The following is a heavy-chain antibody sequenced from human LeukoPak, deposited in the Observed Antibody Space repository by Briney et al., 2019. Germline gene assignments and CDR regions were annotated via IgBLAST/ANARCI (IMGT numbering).Heavy chain of an antibody. D-gene: IGHD2-21*02. CDR1: GGSISTYY. Sequence: SETLSLTCTASGGSISTYYWSWIRQPPGKGLEWIGYIYYSGRTTCNPSLKSRLTISVDTSKNQFSLRLSSVTAADTAVYYCARHQRGDSDAFNIWGQGTLVNVSS. CDR2: IYYSGRT. CDR3: ARHQRGDSDAFNI. V-gene: IGHV4-59*01. J-gene: IGHJ3*02.